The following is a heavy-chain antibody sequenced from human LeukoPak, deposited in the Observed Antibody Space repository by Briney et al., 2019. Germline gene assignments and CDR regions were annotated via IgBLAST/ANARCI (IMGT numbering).Heavy chain of an antibody. J-gene: IGHJ6*02. CDR1: GGSISSSSYY. CDR2: IYYSGST. Sequence: PSETLSLTCTVSGGSISSSSYYWGWIRQPPGKGLEWIGSIYYSGSTYYNPSLKSRVTISVDTSKNQFSLKLSSVTAADTAVYYCARDGQIVYYYYYGMDVWGQGTTVTVSS. V-gene: IGHV4-39*07. CDR3: ARDGQIVYYYYYGMDV. D-gene: IGHD2/OR15-2a*01.